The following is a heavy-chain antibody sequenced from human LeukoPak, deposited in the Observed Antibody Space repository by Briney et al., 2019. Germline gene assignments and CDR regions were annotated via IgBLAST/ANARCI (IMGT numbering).Heavy chain of an antibody. CDR1: GFVFNTHA. J-gene: IGHJ6*01. V-gene: IGHV3-23*01. CDR3: AKGVHQLVYKYGMDV. Sequence: GGSLRLSCAASGFVFNTHAMTWVRQAPGKGMEWVSGVGGSGDSTYYGDCVKGRFTISRDNSKNTLYLQMNSQRVEDTAVYYCAKGVHQLVYKYGMDVWGRGTTVTVSS. CDR2: VGGSGDST. D-gene: IGHD4/OR15-4a*01.